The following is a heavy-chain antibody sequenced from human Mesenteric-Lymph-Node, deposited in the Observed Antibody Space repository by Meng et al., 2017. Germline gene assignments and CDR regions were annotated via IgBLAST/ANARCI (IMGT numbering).Heavy chain of an antibody. CDR2: MHHSGGT. Sequence: QVQLQESGPGLVWPAETLSLACTVSGASISSNNWWSCVRQPPGKGLEWIGEMHHSGGTSYKPSLRSRVTTSVDKSKSQFSLKLTSVTAADTAIYYCAKEKDGSLVYWGQGTLVTVSS. D-gene: IGHD3-16*02. J-gene: IGHJ4*02. V-gene: IGHV4-4*02. CDR3: AKEKDGSLVY. CDR1: GASISSNNW.